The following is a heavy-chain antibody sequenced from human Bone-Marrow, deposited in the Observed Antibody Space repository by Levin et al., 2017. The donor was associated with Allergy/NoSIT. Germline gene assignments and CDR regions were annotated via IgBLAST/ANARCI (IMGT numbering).Heavy chain of an antibody. Sequence: GGSLRLSCAASGFTFSRYPLHWVRQAPGKGLEWVAFISHDGSNKYHADSVKGRFTISRDNSKNTLYLQMNSLTTEDTALYYCARDDSPIYEIGSEGMDVWGQGTTVTVSS. CDR1: GFTFSRYP. V-gene: IGHV3-30-3*01. CDR2: ISHDGSNK. D-gene: IGHD3-10*01. J-gene: IGHJ6*02. CDR3: ARDDSPIYEIGSEGMDV.